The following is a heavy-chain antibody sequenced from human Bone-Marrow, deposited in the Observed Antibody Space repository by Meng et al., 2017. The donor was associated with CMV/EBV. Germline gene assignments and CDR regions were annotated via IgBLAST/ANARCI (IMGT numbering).Heavy chain of an antibody. CDR2: MSDSGEVT. Sequence: GGSLRLTCAVSGFTFSNYAMSWFRQAPGKGLEWVSSMSDSGEVTYYADNVKGRFTISRDTSKNTLFLQMNSLRVGDTAMYYCAKDLGKLKLTSNQVVPDSWGQGTLVTVSS. V-gene: IGHV3-23*01. D-gene: IGHD3-16*01. CDR1: GFTFSNYA. J-gene: IGHJ4*02. CDR3: AKDLGKLKLTSNQVVPDS.